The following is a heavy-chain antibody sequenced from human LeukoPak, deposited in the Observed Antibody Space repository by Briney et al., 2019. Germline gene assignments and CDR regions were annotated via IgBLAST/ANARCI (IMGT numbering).Heavy chain of an antibody. Sequence: GGSLKNSCKGSGYSFTSFWIGWVGQMPGESLEWMGIIYPGDSDTRYSPSFQGQVTISADKSISTAYLQWSSLKASDTAMYYCARYASGNFDYWGQGTLVTVSS. V-gene: IGHV5-51*01. CDR3: ARYASGNFDY. CDR2: IYPGDSDT. D-gene: IGHD2-15*01. J-gene: IGHJ4*02. CDR1: GYSFTSFW.